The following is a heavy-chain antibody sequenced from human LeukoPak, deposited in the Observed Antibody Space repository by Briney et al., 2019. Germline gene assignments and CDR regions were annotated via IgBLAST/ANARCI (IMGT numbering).Heavy chain of an antibody. CDR3: ARDQRSGRYSGNYFIDY. Sequence: SETLSLTCAVYGGSFSGYYWSWIRQPPGKGLEWIGEINHSGSTNYNPSLKSRVTMSVDTSKNQISLKLRSVTAADTAVYYCARDQRSGRYSGNYFIDYWGQGTLVTVSS. V-gene: IGHV4-34*01. CDR1: GGSFSGYY. CDR2: INHSGST. D-gene: IGHD1-26*01. J-gene: IGHJ4*02.